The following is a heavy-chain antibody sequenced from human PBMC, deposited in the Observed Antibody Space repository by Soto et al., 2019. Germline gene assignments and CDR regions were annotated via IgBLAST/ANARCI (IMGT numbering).Heavy chain of an antibody. CDR2: IIPSFATG. J-gene: IGHJ6*02. Sequence: GASVQVSCKASGGTFGNSAISWVRQAPGQGLEWMGGIIPSFATGNSAPEFQGRLTITADKSTTTAYLELSSLRSEDTAVYYCARSYYGSGSYWFYGMDVWGQGTTVTVSS. CDR3: ARSYYGSGSYWFYGMDV. D-gene: IGHD3-10*01. V-gene: IGHV1-69*06. CDR1: GGTFGNSA.